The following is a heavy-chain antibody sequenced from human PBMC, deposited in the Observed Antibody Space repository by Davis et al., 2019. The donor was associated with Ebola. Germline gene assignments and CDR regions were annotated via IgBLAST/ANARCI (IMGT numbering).Heavy chain of an antibody. J-gene: IGHJ3*01. CDR1: GFTVSSNY. V-gene: IGHV3-53*01. CDR2: IYSGGST. D-gene: IGHD1-1*01. CDR3: ARGPTVTGTGNSFDL. Sequence: GESLKISCAASGFTVSSNYMSWVRQAPGKGLEWVSVIYSGGSTDYADSVKGRFTISRDNSKNTLYLQMNSLRAEDTAVYYCARGPTVTGTGNSFDLWGQGTGVTISS.